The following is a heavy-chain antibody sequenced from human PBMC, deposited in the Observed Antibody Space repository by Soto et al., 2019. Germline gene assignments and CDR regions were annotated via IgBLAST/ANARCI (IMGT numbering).Heavy chain of an antibody. CDR2: ISGSGDST. D-gene: IGHD2-15*01. CDR1: GFTFSSYD. Sequence: GGSLRLSCAASGFTFSSYDMSWVRQAPGKGLKWVSSISGSGDSTYYADSVKGRFTISRDNSKNTLYLQMNSLRAEDTAVYYCAKSHQVYCSGGSCGFPWGQGTLVTVSS. J-gene: IGHJ5*02. V-gene: IGHV3-23*01. CDR3: AKSHQVYCSGGSCGFP.